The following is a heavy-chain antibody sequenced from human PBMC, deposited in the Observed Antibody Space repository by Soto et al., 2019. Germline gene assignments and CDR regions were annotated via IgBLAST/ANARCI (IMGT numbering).Heavy chain of an antibody. CDR2: ISYDGGNR. CDR1: GFTFGSFA. J-gene: IGHJ4*02. V-gene: IGHV3-30-3*01. CDR3: ARDPDINAYYVFDY. Sequence: GGSLRLSCAASGFTFGSFAMHWVRQAPGKGLEWVAVISYDGGNRYYADSVKGRFTISRDNFKNTLYLQMNSLRAEDTAVYYCARDPDINAYYVFDYWGQGTLVTVSS. D-gene: IGHD3-22*01.